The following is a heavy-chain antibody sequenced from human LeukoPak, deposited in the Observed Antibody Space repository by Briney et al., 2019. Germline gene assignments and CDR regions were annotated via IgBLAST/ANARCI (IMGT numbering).Heavy chain of an antibody. J-gene: IGHJ4*02. V-gene: IGHV4-39*07. CDR2: IYYSGST. CDR1: GGSISSSSYY. Sequence: SETLSLTCTVSGGSISSSSYYWGWIRQPPGKGLEWIGSIYYSGSTYYNPSLKSRVTISVDTSKNQFSLKLSSVTAADTAVYYCARDLKYYDDSSGSVGYWGQGTLVTVSS. D-gene: IGHD3-22*01. CDR3: ARDLKYYDDSSGSVGY.